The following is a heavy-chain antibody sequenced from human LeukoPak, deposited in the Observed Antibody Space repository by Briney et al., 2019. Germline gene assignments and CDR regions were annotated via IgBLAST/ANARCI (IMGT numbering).Heavy chain of an antibody. CDR3: ARLYYDILTGSPNWFDP. CDR2: IYYSGSS. V-gene: IGHV4-30-4*01. J-gene: IGHJ5*02. CDR1: GGSISSGDYY. D-gene: IGHD3-9*01. Sequence: PSETLSLTCNVSGGSISSGDYYWSWIRKPPGKGLEWIGYIYYSGSSYYNPSLKSRVTISVDTSKNQFSLKLSSVTAADTAVYYCARLYYDILTGSPNWFDPWGQGTLVTVSS.